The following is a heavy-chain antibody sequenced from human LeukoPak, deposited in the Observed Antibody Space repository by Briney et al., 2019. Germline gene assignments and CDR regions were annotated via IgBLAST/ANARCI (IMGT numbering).Heavy chain of an antibody. CDR3: ARAYYDSSGYYVDY. J-gene: IGHJ4*02. V-gene: IGHV4-39*01. Sequence: SETLSLTCTVSGGSISSSSYYWGWIRQPPGKGLEWIGSIYYSGSTYYNPSLKSRVTISVDMSKNQFSLKLSSVTAADTAVYYCARAYYDSSGYYVDYWGQGTLVTVSS. CDR2: IYYSGST. D-gene: IGHD3-22*01. CDR1: GGSISSSSYY.